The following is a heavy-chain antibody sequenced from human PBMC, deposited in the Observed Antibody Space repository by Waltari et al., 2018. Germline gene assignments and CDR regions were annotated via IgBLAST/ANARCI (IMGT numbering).Heavy chain of an antibody. Sequence: EVQLVESGGGLVQPGGSLRSSCAASGFTFSNYWMSWVRQAPGKGLEWVANIKQDGSEKDYVDSVKGRFTISRDNAKNSLYLQMNSLRAEDTAVYYCGRDRGYGQSDSWGQGTLVTVSS. D-gene: IGHD5-18*01. CDR2: IKQDGSEK. J-gene: IGHJ4*02. CDR1: GFTFSNYW. CDR3: GRDRGYGQSDS. V-gene: IGHV3-7*03.